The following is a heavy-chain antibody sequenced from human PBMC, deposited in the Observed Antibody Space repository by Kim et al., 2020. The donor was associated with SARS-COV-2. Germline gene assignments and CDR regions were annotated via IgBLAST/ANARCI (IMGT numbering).Heavy chain of an antibody. Sequence: SETLSHTCTVSGGSISSYYWSWIRQPPGKGLEWIGYIYYSGSTNYNPSLKSRVTISVDTSKNQFSLKLSSVTAADTAVYYCARDHGWGYDILTGYYGGPNDIRIFDIWGQGTMVTVSS. V-gene: IGHV4-59*01. CDR2: IYYSGST. J-gene: IGHJ3*02. CDR1: GGSISSYY. D-gene: IGHD3-9*01. CDR3: ARDHGWGYDILTGYYGGPNDIRIFDI.